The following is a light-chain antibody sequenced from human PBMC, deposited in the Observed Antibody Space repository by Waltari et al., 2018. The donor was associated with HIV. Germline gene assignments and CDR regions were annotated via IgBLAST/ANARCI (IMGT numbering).Light chain of an antibody. Sequence: QTVVTQAPSFSVSPGGTVTLPCGLSSGSVSTSYYPSWYQQTPGHAPRTLIYSTNTRSSGVPDRVSGSILGNKAALTITGAQADDESDYYCVLYMGSGIGVFGGGTKLTVL. CDR3: VLYMGSGIGV. CDR2: STN. J-gene: IGLJ3*02. CDR1: SGSVSTSYY. V-gene: IGLV8-61*01.